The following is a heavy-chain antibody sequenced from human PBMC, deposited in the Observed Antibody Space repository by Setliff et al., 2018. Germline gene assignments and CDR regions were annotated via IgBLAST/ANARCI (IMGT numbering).Heavy chain of an antibody. CDR1: RFTFSNYW. J-gene: IGHJ6*02. CDR2: IKEDGSEK. CDR3: AKVKGPYYYYGMDV. V-gene: IGHV3-7*03. Sequence: GGSLRLSCAASRFTFSNYWMSWVRQAPGKGLEWVANIKEDGSEKYYVDSVKGRFTISRDNAKNSLDLQMDSLRAEDTALYYCAKVKGPYYYYGMDVWGQGTTVTVSS.